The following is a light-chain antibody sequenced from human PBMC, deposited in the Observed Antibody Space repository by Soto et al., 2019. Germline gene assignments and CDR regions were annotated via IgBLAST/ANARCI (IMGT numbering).Light chain of an antibody. J-gene: IGKJ2*01. V-gene: IGKV3-15*01. CDR2: GAS. CDR1: QSVSSN. CDR3: QQYNNWLPYT. Sequence: EIVMTQSPATLSVSPGERATLSCRASQSVSSNLAWYQQKPGQAPRLLIYGASTRATGIPARLSGSGSGTVFTLTISSLQSEDFAVYYCQQYNNWLPYTFGQGTKLEIK.